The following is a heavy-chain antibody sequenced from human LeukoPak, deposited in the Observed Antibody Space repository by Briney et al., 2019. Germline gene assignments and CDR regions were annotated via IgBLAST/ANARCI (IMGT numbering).Heavy chain of an antibody. V-gene: IGHV3-7*01. CDR1: GFTFSSYW. CDR3: ARGHYYMDV. Sequence: GGSLRLSCAASGFTFSSYWVTWVRQAPGRGLEWEANIKQDGSETYYVDSVKGRFTISRDNARNALYLQMNSLRAEDTAVYYCARGHYYMDVWGKGTTVTVSS. J-gene: IGHJ6*03. CDR2: IKQDGSET.